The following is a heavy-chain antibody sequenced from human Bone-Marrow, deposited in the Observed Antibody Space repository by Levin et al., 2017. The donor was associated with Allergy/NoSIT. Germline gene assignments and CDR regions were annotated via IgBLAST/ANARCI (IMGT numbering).Heavy chain of an antibody. J-gene: IGHJ4*02. V-gene: IGHV1-8*01. CDR1: GYTFTSFD. D-gene: IGHD5-12*01. CDR2: MYPNSDNA. CDR3: ARGELGSGYLFDY. Sequence: GESLKISCQTSGYTFTSFDINWVRQATGQGLEWMGWMYPNSDNAGYAQKFQGIVTMTMNTSISTAYMELSSLRSEDTAIYYCARGELGSGYLFDYWGQGTLVTVSS.